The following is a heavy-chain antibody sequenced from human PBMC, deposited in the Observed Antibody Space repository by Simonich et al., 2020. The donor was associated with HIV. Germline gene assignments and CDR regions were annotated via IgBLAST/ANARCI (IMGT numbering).Heavy chain of an antibody. J-gene: IGHJ3*01. D-gene: IGHD3-22*01. CDR1: GYTLTELS. Sequence: QVQLVQSGAEVKKPGASVKVSCKVSGYTLTELSMHWVRQAPGKGVEWRGGVNPEDGETIYAQKFQGRVTMTEDSSTDTAHMELSSLTSEDTAVYFCAAVKYYYDSSGFSYDGVDVWGQGTMVTVSS. CDR2: VNPEDGET. V-gene: IGHV1-24*01. CDR3: AAVKYYYDSSGFSYDGVDV.